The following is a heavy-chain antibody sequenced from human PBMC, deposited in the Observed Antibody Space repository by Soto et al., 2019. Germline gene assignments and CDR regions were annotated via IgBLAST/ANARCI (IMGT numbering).Heavy chain of an antibody. V-gene: IGHV1-69*13. J-gene: IGHJ4*02. CDR3: ARGSFCGGDCYRAFNY. CDR1: GGTFSNFV. CDR2: NIPIFGTA. Sequence: GASVKVSCKASGGTFSNFVISWVRQAPGQGLEWMGGNIPIFGTANYAQKFQGRVTITADESTSTAYMELSSLRSEDTAVYYCARGSFCGGDCYRAFNYWGQGTLVTVSS. D-gene: IGHD2-21*02.